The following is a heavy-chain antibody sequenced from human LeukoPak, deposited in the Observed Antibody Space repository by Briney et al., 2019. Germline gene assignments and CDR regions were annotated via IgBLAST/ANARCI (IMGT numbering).Heavy chain of an antibody. Sequence: SGGSLRLSCAASRFTFSSYGMHWVRQAPGKGLEWVAVISYDGSIKYYADSVKGRFTISRDNSKNTLYLQVNSLRTEDTAVYYCAKDPFDYSNYPHTAGFDYWGQGTLVTVSS. D-gene: IGHD4-11*01. CDR3: AKDPFDYSNYPHTAGFDY. V-gene: IGHV3-30*18. J-gene: IGHJ4*02. CDR2: ISYDGSIK. CDR1: RFTFSSYG.